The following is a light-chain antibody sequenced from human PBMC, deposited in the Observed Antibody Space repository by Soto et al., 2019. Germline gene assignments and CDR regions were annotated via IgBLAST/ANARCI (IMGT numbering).Light chain of an antibody. V-gene: IGKV1-5*01. CDR2: GAS. CDR3: LQYWDYSWT. CDR1: QSISSW. J-gene: IGKJ1*01. Sequence: DIQMTQSPSTLSASVGDRFTITCRASQSISSWLAWYQQKPGKPPKVLIYGASNLQSGVPSRFSGSGSGTEFSLTISSLQPEDSATYYCLQYWDYSWTFGQGTKVDIK.